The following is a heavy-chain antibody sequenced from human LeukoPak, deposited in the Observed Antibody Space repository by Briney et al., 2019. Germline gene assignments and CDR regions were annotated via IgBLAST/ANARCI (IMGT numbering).Heavy chain of an antibody. Sequence: GGSRRLSGAASGFTFDDYAMHWVRQAPGKGLEWVSGISWNSGSIGYADSVKGRFTISRDNAKNSLYLQMNSLRAEDTALYYCAKEKNGMDVWGQGTTVTVSS. CDR2: ISWNSGSI. CDR1: GFTFDDYA. CDR3: AKEKNGMDV. J-gene: IGHJ6*02. V-gene: IGHV3-9*01.